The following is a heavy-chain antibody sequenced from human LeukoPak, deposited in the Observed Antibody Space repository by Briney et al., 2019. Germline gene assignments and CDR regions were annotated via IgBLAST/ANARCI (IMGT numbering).Heavy chain of an antibody. Sequence: ASVKVSCKASVDSFRDYYIHWVKQPPGRGLEGMGRVDTEDGETVYAENFQGRVILTVDTSTDTTYMHLSSQRREDTAVYYWSSESLHSSGAVTGGHWGQGTRLIVSS. CDR1: VDSFRDYY. D-gene: IGHD6-19*01. J-gene: IGHJ4*02. V-gene: IGHV1-69-2*01. CDR3: SSESLHSSGAVTGGH. CDR2: VDTEDGET.